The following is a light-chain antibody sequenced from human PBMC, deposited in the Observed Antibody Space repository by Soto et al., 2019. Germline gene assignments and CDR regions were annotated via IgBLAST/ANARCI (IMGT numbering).Light chain of an antibody. Sequence: DIQMTQSPSSLSASVGDRDTITCLASQDIRKFVNWYQKRPGKAPKLLINDASNLETGVPSRFSGSGSGTDFTFTINSLQPEDIATYYCQHYDNLVTFGPGTKVDIK. CDR3: QHYDNLVT. CDR1: QDIRKF. J-gene: IGKJ3*01. V-gene: IGKV1-33*01. CDR2: DAS.